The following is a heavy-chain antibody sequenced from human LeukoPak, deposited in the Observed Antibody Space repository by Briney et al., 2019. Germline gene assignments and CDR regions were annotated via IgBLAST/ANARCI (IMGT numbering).Heavy chain of an antibody. Sequence: SETLSLTCTVSGGSISSGDYYWSWIRQPPGKGLEWIGYIHYSGSTYYNPSLKGRVTISVDTSKNQFSLKLSSVTAADTAVYYCASYSNYGSSYYFDYWGQGTLVTVSS. V-gene: IGHV4-30-4*01. CDR2: IHYSGST. CDR1: GGSISSGDYY. J-gene: IGHJ4*02. CDR3: ASYSNYGSSYYFDY. D-gene: IGHD4-11*01.